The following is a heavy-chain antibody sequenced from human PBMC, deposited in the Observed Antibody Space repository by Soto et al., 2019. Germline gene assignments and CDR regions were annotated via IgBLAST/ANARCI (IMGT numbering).Heavy chain of an antibody. V-gene: IGHV1-69*01. CDR1: GGTFSSYA. Sequence: QVQLVQSGAEVKQPGSSVKVSCKASGGTFSSYAISWVRQAPGQGLEWMGGIIPIFGTANYAQKFQGRVTITADESTSTAYMELSSLRSEDTAVYYCARAVAARPYYYYYYGMDVWGQGTTVTVSS. D-gene: IGHD6-6*01. CDR3: ARAVAARPYYYYYYGMDV. CDR2: IIPIFGTA. J-gene: IGHJ6*02.